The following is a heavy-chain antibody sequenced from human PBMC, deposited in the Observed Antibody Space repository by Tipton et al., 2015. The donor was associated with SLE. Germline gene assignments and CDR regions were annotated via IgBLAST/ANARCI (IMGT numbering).Heavy chain of an antibody. CDR1: GGSISSHY. Sequence: TLSLTCTVSGGSISSHYWSWIRQPPGKGLEWIGYIYYSGSTYYNPSLKSRVTISVDTSKNQFSLKLSSVTAADTAVYYCAKNSGSYYFDDWGQGTLVTVSS. CDR3: AKNSGSYYFDD. D-gene: IGHD3-10*01. V-gene: IGHV4-59*08. CDR2: IYYSGST. J-gene: IGHJ4*02.